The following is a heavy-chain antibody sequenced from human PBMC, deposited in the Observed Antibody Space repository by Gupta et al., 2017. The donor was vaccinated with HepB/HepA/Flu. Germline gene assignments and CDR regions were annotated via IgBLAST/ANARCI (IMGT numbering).Heavy chain of an antibody. Sequence: QVQLTQWGAGLLEPWATLSLTCAAYTNVFRGHYWSWIRQSPGRGLEWIGEIKHVGSTNYNPSLCSRVTVSVDVSRKQFSLRLNTVTAADTAVYFCARPAGYYSGLVYWGQGTPVTVSP. D-gene: IGHD3-22*01. J-gene: IGHJ4*02. CDR2: IKHVGST. CDR1: TNVFRGHY. CDR3: ARPAGYYSGLVY. V-gene: IGHV4-34*02.